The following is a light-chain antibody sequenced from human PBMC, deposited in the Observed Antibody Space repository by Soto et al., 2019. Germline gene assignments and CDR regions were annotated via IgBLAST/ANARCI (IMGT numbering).Light chain of an antibody. CDR3: QPSYSTFKP. CDR1: QTINSY. J-gene: IGKJ1*01. V-gene: IGKV1-39*01. CDR2: AAS. Sequence: DVQMTQSRSSLSASVGDIVTITCRASQTINSYLNWYQQKPGKAPKLLIYAASSLKSGVPSRFSGSGSGTDFNLTISNLQPADFATYCCQPSYSTFKPFGQGTNLESK.